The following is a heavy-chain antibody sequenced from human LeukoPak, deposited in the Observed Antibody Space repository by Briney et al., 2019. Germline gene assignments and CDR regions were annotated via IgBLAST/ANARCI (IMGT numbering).Heavy chain of an antibody. Sequence: ASVKVSCKASGYTFTSYGISWVRQAPGQGIEWMGWISAYNGNTSYAQKLQGRVTMTTDTSTSTAYMELRSLRSDDTAVYYCARFGGDFWSGYYSGFNYWGQGTLVTVSS. CDR3: ARFGGDFWSGYYSGFNY. CDR1: GYTFTSYG. V-gene: IGHV1-18*01. CDR2: ISAYNGNT. J-gene: IGHJ4*02. D-gene: IGHD3-3*01.